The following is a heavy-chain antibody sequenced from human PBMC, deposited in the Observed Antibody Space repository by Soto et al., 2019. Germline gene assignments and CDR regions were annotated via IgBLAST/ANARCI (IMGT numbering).Heavy chain of an antibody. CDR1: GGSLSSYY. V-gene: IGHV4-30-2*01. J-gene: IGHJ4*02. CDR3: ARVPDY. Sequence: SETMSLTCPVSGGSLSSYYLSWIRQPPGRGLEGIGYIYHSGSIYYNPSLKSRVTISVDRSKNQFSLKLSSVTAADTAVYYCARVPDYWGQGTLVTVSS. CDR2: IYHSGSI.